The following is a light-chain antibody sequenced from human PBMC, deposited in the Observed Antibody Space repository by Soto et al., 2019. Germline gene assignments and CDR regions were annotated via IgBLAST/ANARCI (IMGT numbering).Light chain of an antibody. CDR2: KAS. CDR3: QQYHSYSWT. CDR1: QSISNW. V-gene: IGKV1-5*03. J-gene: IGKJ1*01. Sequence: DIQMTQSPSTLSASVGDRVTITCRASQSISNWLAWYQQRPGKAPKLLIYKASNLESEVPSRFSGSGYGTEFTHIISNQQPDDFATYYCQQYHSYSWTFGEGPKVEIK.